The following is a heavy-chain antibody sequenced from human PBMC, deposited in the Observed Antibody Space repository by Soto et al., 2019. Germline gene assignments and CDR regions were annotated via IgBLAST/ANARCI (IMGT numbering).Heavy chain of an antibody. CDR1: GYSFTSYW. J-gene: IGHJ6*02. D-gene: IGHD3-22*01. CDR3: ARLSHYYDSSGQPYYYGMDV. V-gene: IGHV5-51*01. Sequence: GESLKISCKGSGYSFTSYWIGWVRQMPGKGLEWMGIIYPGDSGTRYSPSFQGQVTISADKSISTAYLQWSSLKASDTAMYYCARLSHYYDSSGQPYYYGMDVWGQGTTVTVSS. CDR2: IYPGDSGT.